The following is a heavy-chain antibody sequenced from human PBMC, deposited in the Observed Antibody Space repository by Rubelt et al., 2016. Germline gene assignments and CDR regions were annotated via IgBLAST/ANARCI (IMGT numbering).Heavy chain of an antibody. J-gene: IGHJ4*02. CDR1: GASISSAGFS. V-gene: IGHV4-30-4*07. Sequence: QVQLQESGPGLVKPSQTLSLTCAVSGASISSAGFSWSWIRQPPEKGLEWIGEINHSGSTNYNPALKSRVTMSVDTSKDQFSLTLISGTAADTAVDYCASQRGYSRGRHWGQGTLVTVSS. D-gene: IGHD6-19*01. CDR2: INHSGST. CDR3: ASQRGYSRGRH.